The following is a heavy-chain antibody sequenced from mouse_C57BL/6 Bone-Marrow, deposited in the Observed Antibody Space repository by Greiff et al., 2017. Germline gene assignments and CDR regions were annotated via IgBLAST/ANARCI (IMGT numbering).Heavy chain of an antibody. CDR2: IWSDGST. CDR1: GFSLTSYG. CDR3: ARYPGIYYYAMDY. V-gene: IGHV2-6*03. Sequence: VHLVESGPGLVAPSQSLSITCTVSGFSLTSYGVHWVRQPPGKGLEWLVVIWSDGSTPYNSALKSRLSISKDNSKSQFFIKMNSLQTDDTAMYYCARYPGIYYYAMDYWCQGTSVTVSS. D-gene: IGHD4-1*01. J-gene: IGHJ4*01.